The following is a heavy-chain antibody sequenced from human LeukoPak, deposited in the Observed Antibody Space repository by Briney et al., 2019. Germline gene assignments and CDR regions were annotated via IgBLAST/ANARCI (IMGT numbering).Heavy chain of an antibody. V-gene: IGHV3-7*03. CDR3: AVGERYYDSSSLFYFDY. Sequence: GGSLRLSCAASGFTFSSYGMSWVRQAPGKGLEWVATIKRGGGETYYADSVKGRFTISRDNAKNTLYLQMNSLRAEDTAVYYCAVGERYYDSSSLFYFDYCGHRTLGTVSS. CDR1: GFTFSSYG. D-gene: IGHD3-22*01. J-gene: IGHJ4*01. CDR2: IKRGGGET.